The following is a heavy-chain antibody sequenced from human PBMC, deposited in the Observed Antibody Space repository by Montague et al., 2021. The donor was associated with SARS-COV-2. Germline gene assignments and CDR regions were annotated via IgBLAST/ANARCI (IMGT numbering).Heavy chain of an antibody. CDR3: VRYHRDCRGGDCYAVDC. Sequence: SETLSLTCTVSGGSISNYYWSWIRQPAGKGLEWIGYVYDSGTTKYSPSLKSRVTISADTSKNQFSLKLSSVTAADTAIYYCVRYHRDCRGGDCYAVDCWGQGTLVSVSS. D-gene: IGHD2-21*02. J-gene: IGHJ4*02. CDR1: GGSISNYY. V-gene: IGHV4-59*08. CDR2: VYDSGTT.